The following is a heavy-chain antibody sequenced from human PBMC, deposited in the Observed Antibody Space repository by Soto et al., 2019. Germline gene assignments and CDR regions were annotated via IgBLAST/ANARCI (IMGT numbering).Heavy chain of an antibody. CDR1: GFTFSSYG. CDR2: IWHDGGNK. J-gene: IGHJ4*02. CDR3: ARDGDVNTGFGKDY. D-gene: IGHD3-16*01. V-gene: IGHV3-33*01. Sequence: QVHLVESGGGVVQPGRSLRLSCAASGFTFSSYGMHWVRQAPGKGLEWVAFIWHDGGNKFYAESVKGRFTISRDNSKNKLYLQMTSLSDEDTAMYYCARDGDVNTGFGKDYWGQGTLVTVSS.